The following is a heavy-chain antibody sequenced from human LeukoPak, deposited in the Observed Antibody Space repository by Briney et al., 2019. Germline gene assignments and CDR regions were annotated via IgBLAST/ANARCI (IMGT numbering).Heavy chain of an antibody. CDR1: GGSISSSSYY. CDR3: ARVGVGGPYYYMDV. V-gene: IGHV4-39*01. D-gene: IGHD1-26*01. J-gene: IGHJ6*03. Sequence: SDTLSLTCTVSGGSISSSSYYWGWIRQAPGEGLEWIGCIYHSGSTHYNPSLKSRVTISVDTSKNQFSLNLSSVTAADTAVYYCARVGVGGPYYYMDVWGKGTTVTVSS. CDR2: IYHSGST.